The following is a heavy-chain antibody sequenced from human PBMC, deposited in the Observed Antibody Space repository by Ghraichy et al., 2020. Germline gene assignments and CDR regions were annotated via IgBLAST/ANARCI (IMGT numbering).Heavy chain of an antibody. D-gene: IGHD3-16*01. CDR3: SREGRRPGEPEGDF. V-gene: IGHV1-18*01. Sequence: ASVKVSCTASGYKLTQFGFTWVRQAPGQGLEYVGWINTYNDNANYAKKFQDRVTLTTNTATNTAYMEVRSLTSADTAVYYCSREGRRPGEPEGDFWGQGTLVTVSS. CDR2: INTYNDNA. J-gene: IGHJ4*02. CDR1: GYKLTQFG.